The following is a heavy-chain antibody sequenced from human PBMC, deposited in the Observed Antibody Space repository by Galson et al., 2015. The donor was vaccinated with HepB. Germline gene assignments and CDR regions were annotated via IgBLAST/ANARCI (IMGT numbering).Heavy chain of an antibody. J-gene: IGHJ5*02. Sequence: SGAEVKKPGESLKISCKGSGYSFTSYWIGWVRQMPGKGLEWMGIINPGDSDIRYSPSFQGQVTISADKSINTAYLQWISLKASDTAIYYCARRRNGRYGDIQNNWFDPWGQGTLVTVSS. CDR3: ARRRNGRYGDIQNNWFDP. D-gene: IGHD4-17*01. CDR1: GYSFTSYW. V-gene: IGHV5-51*01. CDR2: INPGDSDI.